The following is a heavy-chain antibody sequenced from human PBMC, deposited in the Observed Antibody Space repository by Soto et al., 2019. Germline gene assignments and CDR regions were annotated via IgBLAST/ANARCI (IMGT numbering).Heavy chain of an antibody. D-gene: IGHD3-10*01. V-gene: IGHV1-18*01. J-gene: IGHJ6*03. Sequence: ASVKVACKASGYTFTSYGISWVLQAPGEGLEWMGWISAYNGNTNYAQKLQGRVTMTTDTSTSTAYMELRSLRSDDTAVYYCARYYYGSGSLGHSYSYRDVWGKGTTVTVPS. CDR2: ISAYNGNT. CDR3: ARYYYGSGSLGHSYSYRDV. CDR1: GYTFTSYG.